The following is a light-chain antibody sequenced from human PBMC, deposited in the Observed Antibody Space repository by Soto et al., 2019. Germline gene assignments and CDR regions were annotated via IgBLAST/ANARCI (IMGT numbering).Light chain of an antibody. Sequence: IVMTRSPATLSVSPGERATLSCRASQSVRTNLAWYQQKPGQVPRLLIYDASTRATGIPARFSGSGSGTEFTLTISSLQSEDFAVYYCQQYNNWPPWTFGQGTKVEIK. V-gene: IGKV3-15*01. CDR3: QQYNNWPPWT. CDR1: QSVRTN. CDR2: DAS. J-gene: IGKJ1*01.